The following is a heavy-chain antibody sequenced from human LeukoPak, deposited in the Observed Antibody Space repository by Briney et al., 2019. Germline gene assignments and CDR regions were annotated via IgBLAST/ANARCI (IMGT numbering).Heavy chain of an antibody. D-gene: IGHD3-3*01. V-gene: IGHV6-1*01. J-gene: IGHJ5*02. CDR2: TYYRSKWYN. Sequence: SQTLSFTCAISGDSVSSNSAAWNWIRQSPSRGLEWLGRTYYRSKWYNDYAVSVKSRITINPDTSKNQFSLQLNPVTPEGTAVYYCAREEWNLVLNWFDPWGQGTLVTVSS. CDR3: AREEWNLVLNWFDP. CDR1: GDSVSSNSAA.